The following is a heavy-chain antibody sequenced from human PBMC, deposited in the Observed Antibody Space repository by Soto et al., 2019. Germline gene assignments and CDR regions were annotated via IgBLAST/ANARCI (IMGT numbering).Heavy chain of an antibody. Sequence: RGESLKISCKGSGYSFTSYWIGWVRQMPGKGLEWMGIIYPGDSDTRYSPSFQGQVTISADKSISTAYLQWSSLKASDTAMYYCARAPVYSSSHWAYYGMDVWGQGTTVTVSS. CDR2: IYPGDSDT. D-gene: IGHD6-6*01. CDR3: ARAPVYSSSHWAYYGMDV. CDR1: GYSFTSYW. V-gene: IGHV5-51*01. J-gene: IGHJ6*02.